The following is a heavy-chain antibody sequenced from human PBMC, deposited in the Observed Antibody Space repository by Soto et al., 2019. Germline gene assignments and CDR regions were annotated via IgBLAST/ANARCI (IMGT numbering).Heavy chain of an antibody. D-gene: IGHD2-2*01. CDR2: IKQDGSEK. V-gene: IGHV3-7*02. CDR3: AGGDVVPAAYFDY. J-gene: IGHJ4*02. Sequence: EVQLVESGGGLVQPGGSLRLSCAASGFTFSSYWMSWVRQAPGKGLEWVANIKQDGSEKNYVDSVKGRFTISRDNAKNSLYMQRNSLRAEDTAVYYCAGGDVVPAAYFDYWGQGTLVTVFS. CDR1: GFTFSSYW.